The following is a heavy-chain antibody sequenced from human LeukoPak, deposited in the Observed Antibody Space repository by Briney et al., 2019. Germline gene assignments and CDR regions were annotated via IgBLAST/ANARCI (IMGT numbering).Heavy chain of an antibody. D-gene: IGHD6-13*01. CDR1: GGSISRYY. V-gene: IGHV4-4*07. Sequence: SETLSLTCTVSGGSISRYYWGWIRQPAGKGLEWIGRIYTSGSTSGSTNYNPSVKSRVTMSVDTSKNQFSLRLSSVTAADTAVYYCARDDSSSWYYFDYWGQGILVTVSS. J-gene: IGHJ4*02. CDR3: ARDDSSSWYYFDY. CDR2: IYTSGSTSGST.